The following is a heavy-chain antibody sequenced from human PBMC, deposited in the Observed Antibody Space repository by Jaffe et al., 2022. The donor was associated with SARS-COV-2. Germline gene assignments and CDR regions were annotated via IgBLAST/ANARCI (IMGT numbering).Heavy chain of an antibody. CDR2: IYTSGST. J-gene: IGHJ6*02. V-gene: IGHV4-61*02. CDR1: GGSISSGSYY. D-gene: IGHD2-2*01. Sequence: QVQLQESGPGLVKPSQTLSLTCTVSGGSISSGSYYWSWIRQPAGKGLEWIGRIYTSGSTNYNPSLKSRVTISVDTSKNQFSLKLSSVTAADTAVYYCARGLLTSLPAAIIYYGMDVWGQGTTVTVSS. CDR3: ARGLLTSLPAAIIYYGMDV.